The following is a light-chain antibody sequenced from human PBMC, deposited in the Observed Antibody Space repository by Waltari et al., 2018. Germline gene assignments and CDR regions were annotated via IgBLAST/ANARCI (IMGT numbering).Light chain of an antibody. V-gene: IGKV3-20*01. CDR3: QHYLRLPVT. CDR2: GAS. Sequence: EIVLTQSPGTLSLSLGERATVSCRASQSVSRALAWYQQKPGQAPRLLIYGASTRATGIPDRFRGSGSGTDFSLTISRLEPDDFAVYYCQHYLRLPVTFGQGTTVE. J-gene: IGKJ1*01. CDR1: QSVSRA.